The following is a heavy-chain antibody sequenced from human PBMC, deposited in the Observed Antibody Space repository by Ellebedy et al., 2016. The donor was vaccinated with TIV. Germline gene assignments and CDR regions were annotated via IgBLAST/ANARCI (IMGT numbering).Heavy chain of an antibody. CDR2: ISSSGNSI. J-gene: IGHJ4*02. D-gene: IGHD3-16*01. CDR3: ARNWGPL. V-gene: IGHV3-48*03. CDR1: GFTFSSYP. Sequence: GESLKISCAASGFTFSSYPMNWVRQAPGKGLEWVSYISSSGNSIYYADSVKGRFTISRDNAKNSLYLQMNSLRAEDTAVYYCARNWGPLWGQGTLVTVSS.